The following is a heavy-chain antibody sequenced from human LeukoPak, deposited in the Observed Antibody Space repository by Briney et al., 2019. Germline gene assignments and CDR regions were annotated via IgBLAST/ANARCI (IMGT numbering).Heavy chain of an antibody. CDR1: GFTFSSYA. D-gene: IGHD3-22*01. Sequence: GGSLRLSCAASGFTFSSYAMHWFRQAPGKGLEWVAVISYDGSNKYYADSVKGRFTISRDNSKNTLYLQMNSLRAEDTAVYYCARDGITMIVVVITGLFDYWGQGTLVTVSS. CDR3: ARDGITMIVVVITGLFDY. J-gene: IGHJ4*02. V-gene: IGHV3-30*01. CDR2: ISYDGSNK.